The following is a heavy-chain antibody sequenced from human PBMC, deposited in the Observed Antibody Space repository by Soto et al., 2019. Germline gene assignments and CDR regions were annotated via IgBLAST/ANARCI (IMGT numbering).Heavy chain of an antibody. V-gene: IGHV4-59*02. J-gene: IGHJ4*02. D-gene: IGHD1-26*01. CDR3: ARGRSHEWELLPKSFDY. Sequence: SETLSLTCTVSGGSVSNSYWGWIRQPPGKGLEWVAYVYYSGSTNYNPSLGSRVTISVDKSKNQFSLKMTSVTGADTAVYYCARGRSHEWELLPKSFDYCGQATMVTVS. CDR2: VYYSGST. CDR1: GGSVSNSY.